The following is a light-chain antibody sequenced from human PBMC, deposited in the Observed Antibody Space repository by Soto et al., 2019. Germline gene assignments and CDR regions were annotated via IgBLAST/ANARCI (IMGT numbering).Light chain of an antibody. J-gene: IGKJ4*01. CDR2: GAF. Sequence: EIVMTQSPATLSVSPGETDTLSCRASQSVSYNLAWYQQKPGQGPRLLIYGAFTRATGIPARFSGSGSGTEFTLTISSLQSEDFALYYCQQYKNWPPLTFGGGTKVEIK. CDR3: QQYKNWPPLT. CDR1: QSVSYN. V-gene: IGKV3-15*01.